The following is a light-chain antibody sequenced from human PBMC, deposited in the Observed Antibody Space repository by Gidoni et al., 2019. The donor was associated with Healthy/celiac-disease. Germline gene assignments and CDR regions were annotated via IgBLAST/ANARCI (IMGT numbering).Light chain of an antibody. CDR2: DAS. CDR1: QIVSSY. Sequence: IVSTQSPATLSLSPGERATLSCRASQIVSSYLAWYQQKPGQAPRRLIYDASNRATCIPARFSGSGSGTDFTLTISSLEPEDFAVYDCQQRSNWPRTFGQGTRLEIK. V-gene: IGKV3-11*01. CDR3: QQRSNWPRT. J-gene: IGKJ5*01.